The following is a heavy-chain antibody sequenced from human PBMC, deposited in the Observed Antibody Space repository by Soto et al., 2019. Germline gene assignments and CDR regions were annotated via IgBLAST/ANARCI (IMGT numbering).Heavy chain of an antibody. Sequence: SETLSLTCSVSGGSINSSSYFWGWIRQPPGKGLEWIGYIYHSGSTYYNPSLKSRVTISVDRSKNQFSLKLSSVTAADTAVYYCARGGYATLNWFDPWGQGTLVTVSS. J-gene: IGHJ5*02. CDR3: ARGGYATLNWFDP. D-gene: IGHD5-12*01. CDR1: GGSINSSSYF. V-gene: IGHV4-30-2*01. CDR2: IYHSGST.